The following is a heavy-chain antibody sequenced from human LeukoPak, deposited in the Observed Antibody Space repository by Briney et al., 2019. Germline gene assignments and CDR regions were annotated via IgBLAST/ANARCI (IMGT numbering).Heavy chain of an antibody. Sequence: AGGSLRLSCAASGFTVSSNYMSWVRQAPGKGLEWVSVVYGGGSTYYADSVKGRFTISRDNSKNSLYLQMNSLRIEDTAVYYCAKANPLIVGARAGGPINFWGQGTMVTVSS. J-gene: IGHJ3*01. V-gene: IGHV3-53*05. CDR1: GFTVSSNY. CDR3: AKANPLIVGARAGGPINF. D-gene: IGHD1-26*01. CDR2: VYGGGST.